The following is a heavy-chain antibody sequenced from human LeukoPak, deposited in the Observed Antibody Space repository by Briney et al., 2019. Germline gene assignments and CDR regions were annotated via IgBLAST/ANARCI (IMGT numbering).Heavy chain of an antibody. CDR2: INRDGTIT. V-gene: IGHV3-74*01. D-gene: IGHD2-15*01. Sequence: GGSLRLSCAASGFIFSSYWMHWVRQVPGKGLVWVSRINRDGTITSYADSVKGRFTISRDNAKNTLYLQMNSLRAEDTAVYYCANLTPYCSGGSCLDYWGQGTLVTVSS. J-gene: IGHJ4*02. CDR3: ANLTPYCSGGSCLDY. CDR1: GFIFSSYW.